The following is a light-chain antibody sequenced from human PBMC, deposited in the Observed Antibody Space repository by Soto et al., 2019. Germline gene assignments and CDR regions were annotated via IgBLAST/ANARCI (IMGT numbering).Light chain of an antibody. CDR3: QTWGTGPLV. J-gene: IGLJ3*02. Sequence: QLVLTQSPSASASLGASVKLTCTVSSGHTYGIAWHQQQPEKGPRYLMKVNSDGSQSKGDGIPDRFSGSASGAERYLTISSLQSEDEADYYCQTWGTGPLVFGGGTKLTVL. CDR2: VNSDGSQ. V-gene: IGLV4-69*01. CDR1: SGHTYG.